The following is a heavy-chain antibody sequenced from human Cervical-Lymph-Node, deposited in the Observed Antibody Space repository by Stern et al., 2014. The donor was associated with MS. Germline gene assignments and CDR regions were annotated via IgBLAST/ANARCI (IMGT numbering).Heavy chain of an antibody. D-gene: IGHD6-19*01. Sequence: FQLVQSGAEVKNPGASVKASCKASGYTFPSYYLHWVLQAPGPRLEWMGIINPSGGSTSYAQKFQGRVTMTRDTSTSTVYMELSSLRSEDTAVYYCAREVAGHRLGMMDVWGQGTTVTVSS. J-gene: IGHJ6*02. CDR3: AREVAGHRLGMMDV. CDR2: INPSGGST. CDR1: GYTFPSYY. V-gene: IGHV1-46*01.